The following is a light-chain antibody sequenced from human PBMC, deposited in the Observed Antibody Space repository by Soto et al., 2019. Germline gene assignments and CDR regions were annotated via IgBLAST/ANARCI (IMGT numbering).Light chain of an antibody. CDR3: QSADSSGTHVV. CDR1: ALPKQY. Sequence: SSELTQPPSVSGSPGQTARITCSGDALPKQYAYWYQQKPGQAPVLVIYKDSERPSGIPERFSGSSSGTTVTLTISGVQAEDEADYYCQSADSSGTHVVFGGGTKLTVL. J-gene: IGLJ2*01. V-gene: IGLV3-25*03. CDR2: KDS.